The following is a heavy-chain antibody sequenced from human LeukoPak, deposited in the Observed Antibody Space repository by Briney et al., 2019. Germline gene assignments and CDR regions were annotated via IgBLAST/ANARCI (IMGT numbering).Heavy chain of an antibody. V-gene: IGHV1-8*01. CDR2: MNPNSGNT. D-gene: IGHD3-22*01. Sequence: ASVKVSCKASGYTFTSYDINWVRQAPGQGLEWMGWMNPNSGNTDYAQKFQGRVTMTRNTSISTVYMELSSLRSEDTAVYYCARGSPHYDFDIWGQGTMVTVSS. CDR3: ARGSPHYDFDI. J-gene: IGHJ3*02. CDR1: GYTFTSYD.